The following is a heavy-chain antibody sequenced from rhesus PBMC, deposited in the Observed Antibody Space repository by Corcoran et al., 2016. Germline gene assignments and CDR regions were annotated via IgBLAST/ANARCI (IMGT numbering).Heavy chain of an antibody. CDR2: IQCSSGRT. J-gene: IGHJ4*01. D-gene: IGHD3-28*01. Sequence: QVQLQESGPGVVKPSETMSLTCAVSGGTISGGYGWNWNRQPQGKGLEWSGYIQCSSGRTNYNPSLKNLVTISKDASKNQFSLKLSSVTAADTAVYYCARVALSGYYCDYWGQGVLVTVSS. CDR3: ARVALSGYYCDY. CDR1: GGTISGGYG. V-gene: IGHV4-76*01.